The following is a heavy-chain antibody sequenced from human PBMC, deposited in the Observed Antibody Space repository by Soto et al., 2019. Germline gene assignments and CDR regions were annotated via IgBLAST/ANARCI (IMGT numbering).Heavy chain of an antibody. CDR3: ARDSGIAVAGIFYYYYYGMDV. Sequence: GGFLRLSCAASGFTFSSYAMHWVRQAPGKGLEWVAVISYDGSNKYYADSVKGRFTISRDNSKNTLYLQMNSLRAEDTAVYYCARDSGIAVAGIFYYYYYGMDVWGQGTTVTVSS. D-gene: IGHD6-19*01. CDR1: GFTFSSYA. J-gene: IGHJ6*02. V-gene: IGHV3-30-3*01. CDR2: ISYDGSNK.